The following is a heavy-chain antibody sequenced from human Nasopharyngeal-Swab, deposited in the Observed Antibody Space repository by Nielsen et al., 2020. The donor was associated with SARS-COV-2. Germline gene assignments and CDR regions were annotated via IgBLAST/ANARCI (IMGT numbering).Heavy chain of an antibody. CDR2: ISSSGSTI. CDR3: ARSGSGYARGWFDP. J-gene: IGHJ5*02. CDR1: GFTFSDYY. Sequence: GGSLRLSCAASGFTFSDYYMSWIRQAPGKGLEWVSYISSSGSTIYYADSVKGRFTISRDNAKNSLYLQMNSLRAEDTALYHCARSGSGYARGWFDPWGQGTLVTVSS. V-gene: IGHV3-11*01. D-gene: IGHD5-12*01.